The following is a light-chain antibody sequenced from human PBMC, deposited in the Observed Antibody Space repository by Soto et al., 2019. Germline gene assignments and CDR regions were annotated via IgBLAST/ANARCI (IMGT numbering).Light chain of an antibody. CDR2: DAY. CDR1: QSFRGL. V-gene: IGKV3-11*01. J-gene: IGKJ5*01. CDR3: QQRHMWPIT. Sequence: EVVLTQSPVTLSLSPGERATLSCRASQSFRGLLAWYQQKPGQAPRLLIYDAYNRATGIPPRFSGSGSGTDFTLTISSLEPEDSAVYYCQQRHMWPITFGQGTRPAVK.